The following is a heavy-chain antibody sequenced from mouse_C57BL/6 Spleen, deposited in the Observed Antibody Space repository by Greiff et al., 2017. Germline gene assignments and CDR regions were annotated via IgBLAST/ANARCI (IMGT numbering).Heavy chain of an antibody. Sequence: VQLQQPGAELVKPGASVKLSCKASGYTFTSYWMHWVKQRPGQGLEWIGMIHPNSGSTNYNEKFKSKATLTVDKSSSTAYMQLSSLTSEDSAVYYCARDYGSSYSGWYFDVWGTGTTVTVSS. V-gene: IGHV1-64*01. CDR1: GYTFTSYW. D-gene: IGHD1-1*01. CDR2: IHPNSGST. J-gene: IGHJ1*03. CDR3: ARDYGSSYSGWYFDV.